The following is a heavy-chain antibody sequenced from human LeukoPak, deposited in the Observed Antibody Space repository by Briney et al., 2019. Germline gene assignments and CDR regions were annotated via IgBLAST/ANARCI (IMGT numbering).Heavy chain of an antibody. D-gene: IGHD5-24*01. CDR2: ISYDGRSK. J-gene: IGHJ4*02. CDR1: GFTFSSYS. Sequence: GGSLRLSCAASGFTFSSYSMNWVRQAPGKGLEWVAVISYDGRSKCYADSVEGRFTISRDNSKYTLYLQMNSLRVEDTAVYFCAKDRDGYNYGDYWGQGTLVTVS. CDR3: AKDRDGYNYGDY. V-gene: IGHV3-30*18.